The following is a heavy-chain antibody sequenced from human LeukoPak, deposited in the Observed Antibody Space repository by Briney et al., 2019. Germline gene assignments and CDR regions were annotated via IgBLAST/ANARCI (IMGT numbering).Heavy chain of an antibody. Sequence: PGGSLRLSCAASGFSFSSYSMNWVRQAPGKGLEWVSTIRGTGDSTHYADSVKGRFIISSDKSKNMLYLQMNGLRAEDTAIYYCAKGQELDDGVFDSWGQGTLVTVSS. V-gene: IGHV3-23*01. D-gene: IGHD1-1*01. CDR1: GFSFSSYS. CDR2: IRGTGDST. J-gene: IGHJ4*02. CDR3: AKGQELDDGVFDS.